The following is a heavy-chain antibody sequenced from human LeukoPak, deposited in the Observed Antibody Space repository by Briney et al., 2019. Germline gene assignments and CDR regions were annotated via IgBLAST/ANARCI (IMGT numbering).Heavy chain of an antibody. CDR1: GYTLTELS. Sequence: VASVEVSCKVSGYTLTELSMHWVRQAPGKGLEWMGGFDPEDGETIYAQKFQGRVTMTEDTSTDTAYMELSSLRSEDKAVYYCATRTWRGDDFWSGYPPHNFDYWGQGTLVSVSS. CDR3: ATRTWRGDDFWSGYPPHNFDY. CDR2: FDPEDGET. J-gene: IGHJ4*02. V-gene: IGHV1-24*01. D-gene: IGHD3-3*01.